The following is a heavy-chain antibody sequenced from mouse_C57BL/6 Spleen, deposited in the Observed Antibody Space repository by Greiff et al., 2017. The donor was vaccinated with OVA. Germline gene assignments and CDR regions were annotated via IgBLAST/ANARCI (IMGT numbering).Heavy chain of an antibody. CDR3: ARIYYDYDGYYAMDY. V-gene: IGHV3-6*01. Sequence: ESGPGLVKPSQSLSLTCSVTGYSITSGYYWNWIRQFPGNKLEWMGYISYDGSNNYNPSLKNRISITRDTSKNQFFLKLNSVTTEDTATYYCARIYYDYDGYYAMDYWGQGTSVTVSS. J-gene: IGHJ4*01. CDR2: ISYDGSN. D-gene: IGHD2-4*01. CDR1: GYSITSGYY.